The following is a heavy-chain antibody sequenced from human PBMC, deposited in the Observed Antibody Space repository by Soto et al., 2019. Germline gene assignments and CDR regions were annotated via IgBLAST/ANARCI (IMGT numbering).Heavy chain of an antibody. D-gene: IGHD3-10*01. J-gene: IGHJ6*02. V-gene: IGHV5-51*01. Sequence: PGESLKISCKGSGYVFTNYWIGWVRQMPGKGLEWVGIIYPANSGTRYSPSFQGQVTISADKSITTAYLQWSGLKASDTAMYFCVSGSGSPSYYYPMDVWGQGTTVTVSS. CDR2: IYPANSGT. CDR3: VSGSGSPSYYYPMDV. CDR1: GYVFTNYW.